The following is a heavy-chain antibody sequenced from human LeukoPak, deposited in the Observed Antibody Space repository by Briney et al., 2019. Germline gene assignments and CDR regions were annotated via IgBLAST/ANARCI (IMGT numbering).Heavy chain of an antibody. V-gene: IGHV3-30-3*01. Sequence: GGSLRLSCAASGFTFSSYAMHWVRQAPGKGLEWVAVISYDGSNKYYADSVKGRFTISRDNSKNTLYLQMNSLRAEDTAVYYCARVLVGAESEYWGQGTLVTVSS. CDR3: ARVLVGAESEY. J-gene: IGHJ4*02. CDR2: ISYDGSNK. CDR1: GFTFSSYA. D-gene: IGHD1-26*01.